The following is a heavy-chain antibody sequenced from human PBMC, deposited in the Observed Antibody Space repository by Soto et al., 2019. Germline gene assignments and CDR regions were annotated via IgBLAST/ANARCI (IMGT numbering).Heavy chain of an antibody. Sequence: QVQLVQSGAEVKKPGASVKVSCKASVYTFTSNGISWVRQPPGQGLEWMGWISAYNGNTNYAQKLQGRVTMTTDTSTSTAYMELRSLRSDDTAVYYCARGDAGALWFGELFPNDYWGQGTLVTVSS. CDR2: ISAYNGNT. V-gene: IGHV1-18*04. J-gene: IGHJ4*02. D-gene: IGHD3-10*01. CDR1: VYTFTSNG. CDR3: ARGDAGALWFGELFPNDY.